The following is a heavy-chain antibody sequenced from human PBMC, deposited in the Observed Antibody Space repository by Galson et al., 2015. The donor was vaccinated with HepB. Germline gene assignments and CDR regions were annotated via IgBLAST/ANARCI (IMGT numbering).Heavy chain of an antibody. CDR1: GYSFTSYW. CDR2: IDPSDSYT. V-gene: IGHV5-10-1*01. D-gene: IGHD3-22*01. CDR3: ARGGYYDSSGYYYSDAFDI. Sequence: SGAEVKKPGESLRISCKGSGYSFTSYWISWVRQMPGKGLEWMGRIDPSDSYTNYSPSFQGHVTISADKSISTAYLQWSSLKASDTAMYYCARGGYYDSSGYYYSDAFDIWGQGTMVTVSS. J-gene: IGHJ3*02.